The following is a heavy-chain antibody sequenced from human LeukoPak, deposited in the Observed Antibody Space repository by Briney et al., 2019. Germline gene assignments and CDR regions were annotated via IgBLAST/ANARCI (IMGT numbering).Heavy chain of an antibody. Sequence: GRSMRLAWPVSGFTFSIYGIRWVRQAPGKGLEWVAVISYDGSHKYYRDSVKCRFTISRDNSKNTLYLQMNSLRAEDTAVYYCAKDQDYCSGGSCCSLSTWGQGTLVTVSS. CDR3: AKDQDYCSGGSCCSLST. CDR1: GFTFSIYG. D-gene: IGHD2-15*01. J-gene: IGHJ5*02. V-gene: IGHV3-30*18. CDR2: ISYDGSHK.